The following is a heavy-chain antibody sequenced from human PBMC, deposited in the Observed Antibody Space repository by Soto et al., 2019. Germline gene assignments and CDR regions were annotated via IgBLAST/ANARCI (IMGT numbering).Heavy chain of an antibody. J-gene: IGHJ2*01. CDR2: IYWDDDK. Sequence: QITLKESGPTLVKPTQTLTLTCTFSGFSLTTGGVAVGWIRQPPGKALELLALIYWDDDKRYSPSLKSRLSTTKKTSKHQVVLTMTNMDPVDTATYYCAHRECSGADCYSRWDFGLWGRGTLITVSS. CDR1: GFSLTTGGVA. CDR3: AHRECSGADCYSRWDFGL. V-gene: IGHV2-5*02. D-gene: IGHD2-15*01.